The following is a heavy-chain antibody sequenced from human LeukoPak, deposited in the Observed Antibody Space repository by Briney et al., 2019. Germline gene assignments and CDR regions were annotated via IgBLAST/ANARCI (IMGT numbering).Heavy chain of an antibody. V-gene: IGHV4-34*01. CDR1: GGSFSGYY. CDR2: INHSGST. CDR3: ARAYSGIAAAGKAHRTYWYFDL. Sequence: SETLSLTCAVYGGSFSGYYWSWIRQPPGKGLEWIGEINHSGSTNYNPSLKSRVTISVDTSKNQFSLKLSSETAADTAVYYCARAYSGIAAAGKAHRTYWYFDLWGRGTLVTVSS. J-gene: IGHJ2*01. D-gene: IGHD6-13*01.